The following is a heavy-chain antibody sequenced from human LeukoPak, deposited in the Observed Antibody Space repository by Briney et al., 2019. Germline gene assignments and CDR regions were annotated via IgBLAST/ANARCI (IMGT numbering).Heavy chain of an antibody. D-gene: IGHD2-15*01. CDR2: IHYSGST. V-gene: IGHV4-59*01. CDR1: GDSISSYY. J-gene: IGHJ4*02. CDR3: ARGARYCSVGSCLDY. Sequence: PSETLSLTCIVSGDSISSYYWSWIRQPPGKGLGWIGYIHYSGSTNYNPSLKSRVTISVDTSKNQVSLKLSSVTAADTAVYYCARGARYCSVGSCLDYWGQGTLITVSS.